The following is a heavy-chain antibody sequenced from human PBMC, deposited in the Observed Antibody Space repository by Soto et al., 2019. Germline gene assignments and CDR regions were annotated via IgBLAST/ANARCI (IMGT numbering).Heavy chain of an antibody. J-gene: IGHJ3*02. CDR1: GFICTSYD. D-gene: IGHD2-8*02. Sequence: GSLRLSCAASGFICTSYDMSWVRQAPGKGLEWVSTILVGGSTHYEDSVKGRFTISRDRSKNTVYLQMSSLTAGDTAVYYCAKATATGGGAFDICGQGTMVTVSS. CDR3: AKATATGGGAFDI. CDR2: ILVGGST. V-gene: IGHV3-23*01.